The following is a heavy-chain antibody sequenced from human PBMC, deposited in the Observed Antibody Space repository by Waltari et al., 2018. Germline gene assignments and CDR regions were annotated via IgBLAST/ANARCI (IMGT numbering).Heavy chain of an antibody. CDR1: GGRFSSYS. CDR2: IIPVFGTA. CDR3: TTSSYCGTTTCYQYYGMDV. Sequence: QVRLVQSGAEVKKPGSSVKVSCTAFGGRFSSYSIQRERKAPGQGLEWMGGIIPVFGTANYAQKFQDRLAITADESTSTAYMELSSLRSEDTAAYYCTTSSYCGTTTCYQYYGMDVWGQGTTVTVSS. V-gene: IGHV1-69*01. J-gene: IGHJ6*02. D-gene: IGHD2-2*01.